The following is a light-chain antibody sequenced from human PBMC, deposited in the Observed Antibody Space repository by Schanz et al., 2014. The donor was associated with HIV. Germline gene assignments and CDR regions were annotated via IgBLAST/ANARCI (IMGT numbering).Light chain of an antibody. CDR3: HQYNDWPGT. J-gene: IGKJ2*01. V-gene: IGKV3-20*01. CDR1: QSVSSSY. CDR2: GAS. Sequence: EIVLTQSPGTLSLSPGERATLSCRASQSVSSSYLAWYQQKPGQAPRLLMYGASSRVTGIPDRFSGSGSGTDFTLTISSLQSEDFAIYYCHQYNDWPGTFGQGTSLEI.